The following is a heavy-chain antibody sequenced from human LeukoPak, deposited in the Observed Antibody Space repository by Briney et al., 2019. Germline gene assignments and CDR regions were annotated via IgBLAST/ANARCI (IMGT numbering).Heavy chain of an antibody. CDR2: INSNSGGP. CDR1: GYTFTDYY. CDR3: ARIITMIGDAFDI. D-gene: IGHD3-22*01. V-gene: IGHV1-2*02. Sequence: ASVKVSCKASGYTFTDYYMHWVRQAPGQGLEWMGWINSNSGGPNYAQKFQGRVTMTRDTSISTAYMELRRLTSDDTAIYYCARIITMIGDAFDIWGQGTMVNVSS. J-gene: IGHJ3*02.